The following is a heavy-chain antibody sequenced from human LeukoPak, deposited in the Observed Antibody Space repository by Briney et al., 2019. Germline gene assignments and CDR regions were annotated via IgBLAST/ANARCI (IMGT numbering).Heavy chain of an antibody. CDR3: ARDAEYTAMAKPDY. CDR1: GFTFSSYG. J-gene: IGHJ4*02. D-gene: IGHD5-18*01. V-gene: IGHV3-33*01. Sequence: GGSLRLSCAASGFTFSSYGMHWVRQAPGKGLEWVAVIWYDGSNKYYADSVKGRFTISRDNSKNTLYLQMNSLRAEDTAVYYCARDAEYTAMAKPDYWGREPWSPSPQ. CDR2: IWYDGSNK.